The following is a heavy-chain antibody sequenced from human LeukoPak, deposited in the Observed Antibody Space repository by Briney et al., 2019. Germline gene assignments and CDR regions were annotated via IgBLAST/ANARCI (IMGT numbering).Heavy chain of an antibody. D-gene: IGHD3-10*01. CDR2: IRYDGSNK. CDR1: GFALSAYG. CDR3: AKDPGAHDKHFDH. Sequence: AGGSLRLSCAASGFALSAYGMHWVRQAPGKGLEWVAYIRYDGSNKSYADSVKGRFTISRDSSKNTLYLQMNSLRAEDTAVYYCAKDPGAHDKHFDHWGQGTLVTVSS. J-gene: IGHJ4*02. V-gene: IGHV3-30*02.